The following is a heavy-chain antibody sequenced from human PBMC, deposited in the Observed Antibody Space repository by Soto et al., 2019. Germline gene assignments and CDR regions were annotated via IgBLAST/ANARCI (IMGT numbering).Heavy chain of an antibody. D-gene: IGHD3-9*01. V-gene: IGHV3-21*01. CDR1: GFTFSSYS. CDR3: ARENFDSRIYFDY. J-gene: IGHJ4*02. CDR2: ISSSSSYI. Sequence: PGGSLRLSCAASGFTFSSYSMNWVRQAPGKGLEWVSSISSSSSYIYYADSVKGRFTISRDNAKNSLYLQMNSLRAEDTAVYYCARENFDSRIYFDYWGQGTLVTVSS.